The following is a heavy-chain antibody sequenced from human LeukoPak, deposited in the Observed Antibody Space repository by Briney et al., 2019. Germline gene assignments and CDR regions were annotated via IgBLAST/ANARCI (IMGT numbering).Heavy chain of an antibody. CDR2: INPNNGGT. CDR1: GYSFTAYY. CDR3: VPTCSGSCSQYYFDY. V-gene: IGHV1-2*02. J-gene: IGHJ4*02. D-gene: IGHD2-15*01. Sequence: ASVKVSCKTSGYSFTAYYMHWVRQASGQGLEWMGWINPNNGGTNYAQKFQGRVTMTRDTSISTAYMELSRLRSDDTAVYYCVPTCSGSCSQYYFDYWGQGTLVTVSS.